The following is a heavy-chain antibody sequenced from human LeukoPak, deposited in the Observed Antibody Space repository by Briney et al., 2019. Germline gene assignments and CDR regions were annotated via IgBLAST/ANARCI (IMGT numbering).Heavy chain of an antibody. V-gene: IGHV3-30*02. CDR3: AKDVYYDSSGYYETEYYFDY. J-gene: IGHJ4*02. D-gene: IGHD3-22*01. CDR1: GFTFSSYG. Sequence: SGGSLRLSCAASGFTFSSYGMHWVRQAPGKGLEWVAFIRYDGSNKYYADSVKGRFTISRDNSKNTLYLQMNSLRAEDTAVHYCAKDVYYDSSGYYETEYYFDYWGQGTLVTVSS. CDR2: IRYDGSNK.